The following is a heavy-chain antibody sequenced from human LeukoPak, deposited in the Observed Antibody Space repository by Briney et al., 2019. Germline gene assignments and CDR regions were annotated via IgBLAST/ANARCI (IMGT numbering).Heavy chain of an antibody. V-gene: IGHV3-21*01. Sequence: GGSLRLSCAASGFTFSSYSMNWVRQAPGKGLEWVSSISSSSSYIYYADSVKGRFTISRDNAKNSLYLQMNSLRAEDTAVYYCARRSFSRRLVVVAPFDYWGQGTLVTVSS. CDR1: GFTFSSYS. D-gene: IGHD2-15*01. CDR2: ISSSSSYI. CDR3: ARRSFSRRLVVVAPFDY. J-gene: IGHJ4*02.